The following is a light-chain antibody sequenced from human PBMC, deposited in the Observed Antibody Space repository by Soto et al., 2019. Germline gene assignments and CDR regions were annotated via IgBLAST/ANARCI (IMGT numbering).Light chain of an antibody. CDR1: LTFSRW. CDR2: EAS. V-gene: IGKV1-5*03. J-gene: IGKJ1*01. CDR3: QHYNVYPWT. Sequence: DSHMTHSPSTLSASVGDRVTITSRASLTFSRWLAWYQQKPGKAAKLLIYEASSLQSGVTSRFSGSGSGTQFTLSISSRQPDDFSTYYCQHYNVYPWTFGQGTKVDIK.